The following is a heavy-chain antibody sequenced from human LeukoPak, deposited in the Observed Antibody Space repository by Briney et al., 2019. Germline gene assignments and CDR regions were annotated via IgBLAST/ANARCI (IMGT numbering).Heavy chain of an antibody. CDR1: GLSVSSNY. CDR3: ARSFYDILIGYYQYFDY. J-gene: IGHJ4*02. V-gene: IGHV3-66*01. D-gene: IGHD3-9*01. Sequence: GGSPRLSCVASGLSVSSNYMSWVRQAPGKGLEWVSVIYRDGSSYYAESVKGRFTISRDNSKNTLYIQMNSLRAEDTAVYYCARSFYDILIGYYQYFDYWGQGTLVTVSS. CDR2: IYRDGSS.